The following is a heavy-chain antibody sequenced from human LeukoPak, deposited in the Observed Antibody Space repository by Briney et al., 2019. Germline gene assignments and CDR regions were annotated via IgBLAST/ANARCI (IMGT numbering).Heavy chain of an antibody. D-gene: IGHD6-19*01. Sequence: ASVQVSCKASGYTFTGYYLHWVRQAPGQGLEWMGRINSNRSGTNYAKKCQGSVTMTRDTSISTAYMELSRLRSNDTAVYYCARGADSSGISDFDYWGQGTLVTVSS. J-gene: IGHJ4*02. CDR2: INSNRSGT. V-gene: IGHV1-2*06. CDR3: ARGADSSGISDFDY. CDR1: GYTFTGYY.